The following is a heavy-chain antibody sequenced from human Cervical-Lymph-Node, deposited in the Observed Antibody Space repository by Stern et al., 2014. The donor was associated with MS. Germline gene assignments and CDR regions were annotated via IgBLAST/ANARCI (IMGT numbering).Heavy chain of an antibody. CDR1: GYTFTNNW. D-gene: IGHD1-1*01. Sequence: VQLVQSGAEVKKPGESLKISCKGSGYTFTNNWIAWVRQMPGKGLEWMGIIYPDDSDIRYSPSLQGQVTISADKSISPAYLQWSGLKAADSAVYYGARPPPRRKWDDPNYGMDVWGQGTTVTVSS. CDR3: ARPPPRRKWDDPNYGMDV. V-gene: IGHV5-51*03. J-gene: IGHJ6*02. CDR2: IYPDDSDI.